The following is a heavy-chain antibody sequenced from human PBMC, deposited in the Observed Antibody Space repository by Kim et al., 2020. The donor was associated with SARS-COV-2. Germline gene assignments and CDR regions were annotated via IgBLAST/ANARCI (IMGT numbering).Heavy chain of an antibody. D-gene: IGHD3-10*01. CDR2: IYYSGST. CDR1: GGSISSAGYY. V-gene: IGHV4-31*03. CDR3: ARLLRELRNADYYYGM. Sequence: SETLSLTCTVSGGSISSAGYYWSWIRQHPGKGLEWIGYIYYSGSTYYNSSLKSRVTITVDTTKNQYPLKMSSVTAADTAVYYCARLLRELRNADYYYGM. J-gene: IGHJ6*01.